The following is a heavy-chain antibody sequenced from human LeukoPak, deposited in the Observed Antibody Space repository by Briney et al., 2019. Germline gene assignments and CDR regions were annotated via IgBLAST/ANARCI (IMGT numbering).Heavy chain of an antibody. V-gene: IGHV1-18*01. CDR1: GYTFTSYG. Sequence: ASVKVSCKASGYTFTSYGISWVRQAPGQGLEWMGWISAYNGNTNYAQKLQGRVTMTTDTSTSTAYMELRSLRSDDTAVYYCARVGDSRITMVRGVISAGYYYYMDVWGKGTTVTVSS. CDR3: ARVGDSRITMVRGVISAGYYYYMDV. CDR2: ISAYNGNT. D-gene: IGHD3-10*01. J-gene: IGHJ6*03.